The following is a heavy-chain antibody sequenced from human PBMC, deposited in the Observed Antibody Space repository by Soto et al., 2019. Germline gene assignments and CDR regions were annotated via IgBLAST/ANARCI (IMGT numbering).Heavy chain of an antibody. CDR3: AGATYYDILTGYSFFDY. CDR2: IIPIFGTA. V-gene: IGHV1-69*13. Sequence: GASVKVSCKASGGTFSSYAISWVRQAPGQGLEWMGGIIPIFGTANYAQKFQGRVTITADESMSTAYMELSSLRSEDTAVYYCAGATYYDILTGYSFFDYWGQGTLVTVSS. CDR1: GGTFSSYA. D-gene: IGHD3-9*01. J-gene: IGHJ4*02.